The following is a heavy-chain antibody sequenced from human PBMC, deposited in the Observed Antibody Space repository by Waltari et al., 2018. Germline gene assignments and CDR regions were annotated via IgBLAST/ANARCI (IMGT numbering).Heavy chain of an antibody. CDR1: NFTFSRYW. CDR2: IRHDGDAK. D-gene: IGHD3-16*01. Sequence: DVQLVESGGGSVQPGGSLRLSCVASNFTFSRYWMSWVRQAPGKGLEVGANIRHDGDAKDYVDSVKGRFTISRDNAKNSLFLQMNSLKAEDTAVYYCARGGSYINSWGQGTRVTVSS. CDR3: ARGGSYINS. V-gene: IGHV3-7*04. J-gene: IGHJ5*02.